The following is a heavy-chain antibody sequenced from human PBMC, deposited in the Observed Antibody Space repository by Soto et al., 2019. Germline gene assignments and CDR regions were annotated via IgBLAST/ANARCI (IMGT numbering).Heavy chain of an antibody. D-gene: IGHD2-2*01. CDR1: GGSSSSSNW. J-gene: IGHJ6*02. CDR3: ARLGGYCSSTSFYGYYGMDV. Sequence: SETLSLNCDVSGGSSSSSNWWSLVRQPPGKGLEWIGEIYHSGSTHYKPSLASRVTISVDTSKNQFSLKVTSVTAADTAMYYCARLGGYCSSTSFYGYYGMDVWGQGTTVTVSS. CDR2: IYHSGST. V-gene: IGHV4-4*02.